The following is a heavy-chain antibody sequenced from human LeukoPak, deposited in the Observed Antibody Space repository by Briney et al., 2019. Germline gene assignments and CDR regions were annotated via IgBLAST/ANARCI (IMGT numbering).Heavy chain of an antibody. D-gene: IGHD3-9*01. CDR1: GFTFSSYE. CDR3: ARNDLGYYDILTRYYNYYYYGMDV. V-gene: IGHV3-48*03. Sequence: PGGSLRLSCAASGFTFSSYEMNWVRQAPGKGLEWVSYISSSGSTIYYADSVKGRFTISRDNAKNSLYLQMNSLRAEDTAVYYCARNDLGYYDILTRYYNYYYYGMDVWGQGTTVTVSS. CDR2: ISSSGSTI. J-gene: IGHJ6*02.